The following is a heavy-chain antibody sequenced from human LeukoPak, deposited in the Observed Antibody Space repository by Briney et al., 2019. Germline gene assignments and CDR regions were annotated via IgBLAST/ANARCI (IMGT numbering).Heavy chain of an antibody. Sequence: GGSLRLSCAASGFTFSSYAMHWVRQAPGKGLEWVAVISYDGSNKYYADSVTGRFTISRDNSKNTVFLQMNSLRAEDTAVYYCARGRGYGSGSSIYFDYWGQGTLVSVSS. CDR3: ARGRGYGSGSSIYFDY. V-gene: IGHV3-30*14. D-gene: IGHD3-10*01. CDR1: GFTFSSYA. J-gene: IGHJ4*02. CDR2: ISYDGSNK.